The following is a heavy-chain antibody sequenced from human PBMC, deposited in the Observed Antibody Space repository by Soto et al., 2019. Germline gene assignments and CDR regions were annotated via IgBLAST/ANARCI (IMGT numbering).Heavy chain of an antibody. D-gene: IGHD3-10*01. Sequence: EVQLVESGGGLVKPGGSLRLSCAASGFTFSSYSMNWVRQAPGKGLEWVSSISSSSSYIYYADSVKCRFTISRDNAKNSLYLQMNSLRAEDTAVYYCARGWGGVLDYWGQGTLVTVSS. CDR2: ISSSSSYI. CDR1: GFTFSSYS. J-gene: IGHJ4*02. V-gene: IGHV3-21*01. CDR3: ARGWGGVLDY.